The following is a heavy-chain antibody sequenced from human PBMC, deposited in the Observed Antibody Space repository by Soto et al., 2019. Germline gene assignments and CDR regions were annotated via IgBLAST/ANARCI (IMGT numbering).Heavy chain of an antibody. CDR1: GFTFSDYY. Sequence: QVQLVESGGGLVKSGGSLRVSCAASGFTFSDYYMTWVRQAPGKGLEWIAYISSSSSYANYADSVKGRFTVSRDNAKNSLYLQISSLRAEDTAVYYCARVDYHGSGSLSGFDYWGHGTLVTVSS. V-gene: IGHV3-11*06. D-gene: IGHD3-10*01. J-gene: IGHJ4*01. CDR2: ISSSSSYA. CDR3: ARVDYHGSGSLSGFDY.